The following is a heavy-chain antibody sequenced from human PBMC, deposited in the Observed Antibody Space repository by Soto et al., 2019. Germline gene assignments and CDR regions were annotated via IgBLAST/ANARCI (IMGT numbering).Heavy chain of an antibody. CDR1: GFTFSSYA. CDR3: AKGGGAHYDFWSGYYL. J-gene: IGHJ4*02. D-gene: IGHD3-3*01. Sequence: GGSLRLSCAASGFTFSSYAMSWVRQAPGKGLEWVSAISGSGGSTYYADSVKGRFTISRDNSKNTLYLQMNSLRAEDTAVYYCAKGGGAHYDFWSGYYLWGQGTLVTVSS. CDR2: ISGSGGST. V-gene: IGHV3-23*01.